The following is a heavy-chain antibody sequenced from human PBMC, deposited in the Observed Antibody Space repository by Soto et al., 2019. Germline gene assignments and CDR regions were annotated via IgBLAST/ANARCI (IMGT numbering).Heavy chain of an antibody. V-gene: IGHV3-9*01. CDR3: AKAYYDILTGYPYFDY. CDR1: GFTFDDYA. J-gene: IGHJ4*02. D-gene: IGHD3-9*01. Sequence: EVPLVESGGGLVQPGRSLRLSCAASGFTFDDYAMHWVRQAPGKGLEWVSGISWNSGSIGYADSVKGRFTISRDNXKXXLYLQMNSLRAEDTALYYCAKAYYDILTGYPYFDYWGQGTLVTVSS. CDR2: ISWNSGSI.